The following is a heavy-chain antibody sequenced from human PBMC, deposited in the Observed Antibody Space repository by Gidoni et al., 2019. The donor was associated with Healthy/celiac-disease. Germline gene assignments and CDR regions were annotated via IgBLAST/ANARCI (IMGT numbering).Heavy chain of an antibody. CDR3: AKKPRIAVAGVSDY. CDR1: GFPFSSYA. J-gene: IGHJ4*02. CDR2: ISGSGGST. Sequence: EVQLLETGGGLVQPGGSLRLSCAASGFPFSSYAMSWVRQAPGKGLEWVSAISGSGGSTYYADSVKGRFTISRDNSKNTLYLQMNSLRAEDTAVYYCAKKPRIAVAGVSDYWGQVTLVTVSS. V-gene: IGHV3-23*01. D-gene: IGHD6-19*01.